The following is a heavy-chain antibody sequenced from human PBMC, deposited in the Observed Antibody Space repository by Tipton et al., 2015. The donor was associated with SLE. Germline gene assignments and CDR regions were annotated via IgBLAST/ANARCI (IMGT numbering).Heavy chain of an antibody. CDR2: INHSGST. J-gene: IGHJ5*02. CDR3: ARDRSNWFDP. Sequence: FSDYYMSWIRQAPGKGLEWIGEINHSGSTNYNPSLKSRVTISVDTSKNQFSLKLSSVTAADTAVYYCARDRSNWFDPWGQGTLVTVSS. CDR1: FSDYY. V-gene: IGHV4-34*01.